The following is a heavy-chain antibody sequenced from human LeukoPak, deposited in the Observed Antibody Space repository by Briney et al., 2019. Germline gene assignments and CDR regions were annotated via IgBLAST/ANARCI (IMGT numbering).Heavy chain of an antibody. J-gene: IGHJ3*02. CDR1: TYTFTDYY. D-gene: IGHD1-14*01. Sequence: ASVKVSCKASTYTFTDYYLHWVRQAPGQGPEYLGWIDPNNGDTDYAQNFQGRVTMTRARSITTGYMELSGLTSDDTAVYYCARRSRNGIDAFDIWGQGTMVTVSS. V-gene: IGHV1-2*02. CDR2: IDPNNGDT. CDR3: ARRSRNGIDAFDI.